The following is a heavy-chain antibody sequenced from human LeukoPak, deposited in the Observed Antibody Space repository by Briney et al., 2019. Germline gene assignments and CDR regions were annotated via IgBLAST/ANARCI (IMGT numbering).Heavy chain of an antibody. CDR1: GGSFSGYY. Sequence: PSETLSLTCAVYGGSFSGYYWSWIRQPPGKGLEWIGEINHSGSTNYNPSLKSRVTISVDTSKNQFSLKLSSVTAADTAVYYCARAVDTAMANWGQGTLVTVSS. D-gene: IGHD5-18*01. J-gene: IGHJ4*02. CDR3: ARAVDTAMAN. V-gene: IGHV4-34*01. CDR2: INHSGST.